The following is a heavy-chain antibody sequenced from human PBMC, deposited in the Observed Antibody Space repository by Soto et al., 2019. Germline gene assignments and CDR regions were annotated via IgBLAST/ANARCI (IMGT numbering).Heavy chain of an antibody. CDR2: IYSGGST. Sequence: GGSLRLSCAVSEFTVSNNYMSWVRQTPGKGLEWVSVIYSGGSTFYADSVKGRFIISRDNSKNTLYLQMNSLRAEDTAVYYCASHEAAAGSNSYYGMDVWGQGTTVTVSS. J-gene: IGHJ6*02. V-gene: IGHV3-53*01. CDR1: EFTVSNNY. CDR3: ASHEAAAGSNSYYGMDV. D-gene: IGHD6-13*01.